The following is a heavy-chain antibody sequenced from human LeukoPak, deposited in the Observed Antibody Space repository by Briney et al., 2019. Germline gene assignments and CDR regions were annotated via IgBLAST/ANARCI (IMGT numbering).Heavy chain of an antibody. CDR1: GFTFSSYW. D-gene: IGHD3-16*01. Sequence: GGSLRLSCAASGFTFSSYWMNWARQAPGKGLEWVASINHNGNVYYYVDSVKGRFTISRDNAKNSLYLQMSNLRAEDTAVYFCARGGGLDVWGQGATVTVSS. J-gene: IGHJ6*02. CDR3: ARGGGLDV. V-gene: IGHV3-7*03. CDR2: INHNGNVY.